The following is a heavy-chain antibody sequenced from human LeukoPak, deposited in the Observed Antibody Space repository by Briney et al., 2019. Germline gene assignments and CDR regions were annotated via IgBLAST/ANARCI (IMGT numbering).Heavy chain of an antibody. CDR3: ARAGVVRYVAWLINYYMDV. V-gene: IGHV3-64*01. CDR2: ISGNGGST. Sequence: GGSLRLSCAASGFTFTNHAMQWVRQAPGKGLEYVSAISGNGGSTYYANSVKGRFTISRDNSKNTVYLQMGSLRPEDMAVYYCARAGVVRYVAWLINYYMDVWGKGTTVTLSS. CDR1: GFTFTNHA. J-gene: IGHJ6*03. D-gene: IGHD3-9*01.